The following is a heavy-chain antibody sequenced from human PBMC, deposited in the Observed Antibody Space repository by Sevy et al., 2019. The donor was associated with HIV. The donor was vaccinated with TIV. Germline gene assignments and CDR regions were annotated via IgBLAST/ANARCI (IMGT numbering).Heavy chain of an antibody. CDR2: IWYDGSNK. V-gene: IGHV3-30*02. J-gene: IGHJ4*02. CDR1: GFTFSTNG. Sequence: EGSLRLSCAASGFTFSTNGMHWVRQAPGKELEWVAFIWYDGSNKYYADSVKGRFTISRDNSKNTLYLQMNSLRAEDTAVYYCAIDYSYGYYFDYWGQGTLVTVSS. CDR3: AIDYSYGYYFDY. D-gene: IGHD5-18*01.